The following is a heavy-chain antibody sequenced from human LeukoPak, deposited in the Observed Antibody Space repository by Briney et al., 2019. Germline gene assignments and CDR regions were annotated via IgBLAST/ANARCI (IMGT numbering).Heavy chain of an antibody. Sequence: SETLSLTCAVYGGSFSGYYWSWIRQPPGKGLEWIGEINHSGSTNYNPSLKSRVTISVDTSKNQFSLKLSSVTAADTAVYYCARGGRPIAVAGTYFQHWGQGTLVTVSS. V-gene: IGHV4-34*01. CDR3: ARGGRPIAVAGTYFQH. CDR2: INHSGST. J-gene: IGHJ1*01. CDR1: GGSFSGYY. D-gene: IGHD6-19*01.